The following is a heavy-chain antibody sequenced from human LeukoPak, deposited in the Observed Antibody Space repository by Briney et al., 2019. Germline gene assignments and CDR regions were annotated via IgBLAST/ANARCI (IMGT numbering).Heavy chain of an antibody. CDR3: AREETYYDFWSGYYRAPFDY. CDR2: ISYDGSNK. D-gene: IGHD3-3*01. CDR1: GFTFSSYG. Sequence: GGSLRLSCAASGFTFSSYGMHWVRQAPGKGLEWVAVISYDGSNKYYADSVKGRFTISRDNSKNTLYLQMNSLRAEDTAVYYCAREETYYDFWSGYYRAPFDYWGQGTLVTVSS. J-gene: IGHJ4*02. V-gene: IGHV3-30*03.